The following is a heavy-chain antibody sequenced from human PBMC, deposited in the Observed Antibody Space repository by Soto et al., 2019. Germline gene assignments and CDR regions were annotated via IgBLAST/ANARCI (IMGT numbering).Heavy chain of an antibody. Sequence: SETLSLTCAVYGGSFSGYYWSWIRQPPGKGLEWIGEINHSGSTNYNPSLKSRVTISVDTSKNQFSLQLSSVTAADTAVYCCARESGTTWGYYYYYYGMDVWGKGTTVTVSS. V-gene: IGHV4-34*01. CDR2: INHSGST. CDR3: ARESGTTWGYYYYYYGMDV. J-gene: IGHJ6*04. CDR1: GGSFSGYY. D-gene: IGHD1-7*01.